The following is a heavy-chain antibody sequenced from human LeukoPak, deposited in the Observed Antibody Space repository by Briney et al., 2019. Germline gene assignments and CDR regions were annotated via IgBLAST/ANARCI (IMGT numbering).Heavy chain of an antibody. Sequence: PSETLSLTCTVSGGSISSYYWSWIRQPAGKGLEWIGCIYTSGSTNYNPSLKSRVTMSVDTSKNQFSLKLSSVTAADTAVYYCARDLGIHCSSTSCHKSPFDYWGQGTLVTVSS. CDR3: ARDLGIHCSSTSCHKSPFDY. CDR1: GGSISSYY. D-gene: IGHD2-2*02. CDR2: IYTSGST. J-gene: IGHJ4*02. V-gene: IGHV4-4*07.